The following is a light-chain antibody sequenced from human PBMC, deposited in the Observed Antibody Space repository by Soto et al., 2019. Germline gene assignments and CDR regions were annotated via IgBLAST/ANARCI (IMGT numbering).Light chain of an antibody. V-gene: IGKV3-11*01. CDR1: QSVSNY. J-gene: IGKJ3*01. CDR2: DAS. Sequence: EVVLPQSPATLSLSPGEGATLSCRASQSVSNYLAWYQQRPGQAPRLLIYDASSRATGIPARFSGSGSGTDFTLTITSLEPEEFAVYYCHQRSNWIFTFGPGTIVDIK. CDR3: HQRSNWIFT.